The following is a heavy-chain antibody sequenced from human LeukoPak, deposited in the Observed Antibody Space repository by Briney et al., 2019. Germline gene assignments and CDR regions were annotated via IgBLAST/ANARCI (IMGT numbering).Heavy chain of an antibody. Sequence: GGSLRLSCAASGFTFSSYAMHWVRQAPGKGLEYVSAISSNGGSTYYANSVKGRFTISKDNSKNTLYLQMGSLRAEDMAVYYCARGTRGFDYWGQGTLVTVSS. V-gene: IGHV3-64*01. CDR2: ISSNGGST. CDR1: GFTFSSYA. D-gene: IGHD3-10*01. CDR3: ARGTRGFDY. J-gene: IGHJ4*02.